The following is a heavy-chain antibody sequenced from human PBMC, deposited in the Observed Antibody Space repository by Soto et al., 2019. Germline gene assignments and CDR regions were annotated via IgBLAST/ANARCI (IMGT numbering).Heavy chain of an antibody. CDR2: INHSGST. CDR1: GGSFSGYY. J-gene: IGHJ5*02. CDR3: ARKSYSSGRIDP. Sequence: SETLSLTCAVYGGSFSGYYWSWIRQPPGKGLEWIGEINHSGSTNYNPSLKSRVTISVDTSKNQFSLKRSSVTAADTAVYYCARKSYSSGRIDPWGQGTLVTVSS. D-gene: IGHD6-19*01. V-gene: IGHV4-34*01.